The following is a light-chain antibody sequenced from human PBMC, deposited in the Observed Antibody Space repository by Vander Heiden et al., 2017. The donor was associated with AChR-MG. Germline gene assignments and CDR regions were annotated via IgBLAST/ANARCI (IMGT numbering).Light chain of an antibody. CDR3: VLYRGSGIRV. J-gene: IGLJ3*02. V-gene: IGLV8-61*01. CDR2: TTT. CDR1: SGSVSSSNY. Sequence: VVTQEPSFSVPPGVTVTLTCGFASGSVSSSNYPTFCHQLPDPAARTPLYTTTIRSSGVPDRCSGSILGNKAALTIAGAQAEDDSDYYCVLYRGSGIRVFGGGTKRTVL.